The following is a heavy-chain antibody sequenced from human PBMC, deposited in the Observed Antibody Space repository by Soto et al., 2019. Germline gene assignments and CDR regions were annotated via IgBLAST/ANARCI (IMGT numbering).Heavy chain of an antibody. CDR1: RYNFAAYC. D-gene: IGHD1-26*01. CDR3: ATGGVGANIYFDY. Sequence: LGEALKISCKRSRYNFAAYCIAWVRQMRGKCLELMGIIYPSDSDTRYRPSFQSQVTISADKSISSAYLQWRSLRASNTAVYYCATGGVGANIYFDYWGQGTLVTVSS. CDR2: IYPSDSDT. V-gene: IGHV5-51*01. J-gene: IGHJ4*01.